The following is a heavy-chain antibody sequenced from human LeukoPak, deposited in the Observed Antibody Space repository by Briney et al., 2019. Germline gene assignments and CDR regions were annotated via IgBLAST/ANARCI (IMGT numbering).Heavy chain of an antibody. CDR2: INPNSGGT. D-gene: IGHD6-19*01. CDR1: GHTFTGYY. J-gene: IGHJ4*02. V-gene: IGHV1-2*02. Sequence: ASVKVSCKASGHTFTGYYMHWVRQAPGQGLEWMGWINPNSGGTNHAQKCQGRVSMTRDTSISTAYMELSRLRSDDTAVYYCAQSSGWDSLKYWGQGTLVTVSS. CDR3: AQSSGWDSLKY.